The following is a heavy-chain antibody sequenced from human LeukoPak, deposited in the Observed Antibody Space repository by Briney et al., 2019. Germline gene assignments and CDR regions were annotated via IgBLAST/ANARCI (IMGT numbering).Heavy chain of an antibody. J-gene: IGHJ5*02. CDR2: TRNKANSYTT. D-gene: IGHD2-21*02. Sequence: PGGSLRLSCAASGFTFSDHYMDWVRQAPGKGLEWVGRTRNKANSYTTEYAASVKGRFTISRDDSKNSLYLQMNSLKTEDTAVYYCVRDNWVATPGLFDPWGQGTLVTVSS. V-gene: IGHV3-72*01. CDR3: VRDNWVATPGLFDP. CDR1: GFTFSDHY.